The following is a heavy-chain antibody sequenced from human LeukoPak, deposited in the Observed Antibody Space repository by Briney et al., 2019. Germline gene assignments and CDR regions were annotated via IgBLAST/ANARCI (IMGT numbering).Heavy chain of an antibody. CDR2: ISYDGSNK. CDR1: GFTFSSYG. D-gene: IGHD1-1*01. CDR3: AKGTPAPGVYYYGMDV. V-gene: IGHV3-30*18. Sequence: GGSLRLSCAASGFTFSSYGMHWVRQAPGKGLEWVAVISYDGSNKYYADSVKGRFTISRDNSKNTLYLQMNNLRAEDTAVYYCAKGTPAPGVYYYGMDVWGRGTTVTVSS. J-gene: IGHJ6*02.